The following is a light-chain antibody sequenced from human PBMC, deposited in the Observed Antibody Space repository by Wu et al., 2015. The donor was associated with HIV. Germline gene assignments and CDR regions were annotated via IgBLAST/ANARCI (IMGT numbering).Light chain of an antibody. Sequence: EIVLTQSPDTLSLSPGERATLSCRASQRVSTYLAWYQQKPGRAPRLLIYDASNRATGIPPKFSGSGSGTDFTLTISSLEPEDFAVYYCQQCNSWPLTFGQGTRLEI. J-gene: IGKJ5*01. CDR1: QRVSTY. CDR2: DAS. CDR3: QQCNSWPLT. V-gene: IGKV3-11*01.